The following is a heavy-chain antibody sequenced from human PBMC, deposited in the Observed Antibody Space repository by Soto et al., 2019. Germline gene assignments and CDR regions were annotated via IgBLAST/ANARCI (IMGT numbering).Heavy chain of an antibody. CDR1: GFTFGSYA. Sequence: EVQLLESGGGWVQPGGSLRLSCAASGFTFGSYAMTWVRQAPGRGLEWVSTISGSGGSTYYADSVKGRFTISRDNSNNTLFLQVNRLRADDTAVYYCAKNRYTYGYSYYFDYWGQGTLVTVSS. CDR3: AKNRYTYGYSYYFDY. CDR2: ISGSGGST. D-gene: IGHD5-18*01. V-gene: IGHV3-23*01. J-gene: IGHJ4*02.